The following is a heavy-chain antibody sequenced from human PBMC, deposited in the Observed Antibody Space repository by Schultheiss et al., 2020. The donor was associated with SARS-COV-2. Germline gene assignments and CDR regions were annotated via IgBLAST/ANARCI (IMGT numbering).Heavy chain of an antibody. CDR1: GFTFDDYA. Sequence: GGSLRLSCAASGFTFDDYAMHWVRQAPGKGLEWVSGISWNSGSIGYADSVKGRFTISRDNAKNSLYLQMNSLRAEDTALYYCAKHSRRSIAAGGGYFDYWGQGTLVTVSS. CDR3: AKHSRRSIAAGGGYFDY. J-gene: IGHJ4*02. D-gene: IGHD6-25*01. V-gene: IGHV3-9*01. CDR2: ISWNSGSI.